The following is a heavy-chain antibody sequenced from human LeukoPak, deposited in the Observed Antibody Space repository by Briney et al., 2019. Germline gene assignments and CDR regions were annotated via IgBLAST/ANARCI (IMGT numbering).Heavy chain of an antibody. D-gene: IGHD6-13*01. J-gene: IGHJ3*02. CDR2: IYYSGST. V-gene: IGHV4-59*08. CDR3: ARYSSSWSYDGFDI. CDR1: GGSLSSYY. Sequence: SETLSLTCTVSGGSLSSYYWSWIRQPPGKGLEWIGYIYYSGSTNYNPSLKSRVTISVDTSKNQFSLKLSSVTAADTAVYYCARYSSSWSYDGFDIWGQGTMVTVSS.